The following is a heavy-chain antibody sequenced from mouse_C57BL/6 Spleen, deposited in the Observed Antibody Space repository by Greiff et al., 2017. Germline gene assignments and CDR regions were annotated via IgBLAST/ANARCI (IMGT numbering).Heavy chain of an antibody. CDR1: GYAFSSYW. CDR2: IYPGDGDT. V-gene: IGHV1-80*01. J-gene: IGHJ4*01. Sequence: QVQLQQSGAELVKPGASVKISCKASGYAFSSYWMNWVKQRPGKGLEWIGQIYPGDGDTNYNGKFKGKATLTADKSSSTAYMQLSSLTTEDSAVYFCARKWDVGAMDYWGQGTAVTVSS. D-gene: IGHD4-1*01. CDR3: ARKWDVGAMDY.